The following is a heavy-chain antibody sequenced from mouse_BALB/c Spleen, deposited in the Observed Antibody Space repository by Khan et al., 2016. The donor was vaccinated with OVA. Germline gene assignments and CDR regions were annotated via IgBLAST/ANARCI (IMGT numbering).Heavy chain of an antibody. CDR1: GYSFTGYY. CDR2: ISCYNGAT. Sequence: LVKTGASVKISCKTSGYSFTGYYMHWVKQSHGKSLEWIGYISCYNGATTYNQKFKGKATFTVDTSSRTASMQFNSLTSEEAAVYYCASSQLLGLYAMDYWGQGTSVTVSS. J-gene: IGHJ4*01. D-gene: IGHD2-2*01. V-gene: IGHV1S34*01. CDR3: ASSQLLGLYAMDY.